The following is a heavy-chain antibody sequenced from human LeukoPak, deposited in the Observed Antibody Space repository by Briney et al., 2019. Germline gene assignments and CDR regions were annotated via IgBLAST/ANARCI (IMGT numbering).Heavy chain of an antibody. J-gene: IGHJ5*02. V-gene: IGHV3-33*01. Sequence: GGSLRLFCAASGFTFRIYGMHGVREAPGKGLEWVAVIWYDGSNKYYADSVKGRFTISRDKSKNTLYLQMNSLRAEDTAVYYCACSSWYGWFDPWGQGTLVTVSS. D-gene: IGHD6-13*01. CDR1: GFTFRIYG. CDR2: IWYDGSNK. CDR3: ACSSWYGWFDP.